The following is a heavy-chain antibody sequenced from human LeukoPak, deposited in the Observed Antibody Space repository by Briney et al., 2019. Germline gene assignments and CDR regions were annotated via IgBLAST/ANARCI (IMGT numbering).Heavy chain of an antibody. CDR3: ARAVSGSLYGDFDF. CDR1: GYSFVFFG. Sequence: ASVKVSCKASGYSFVFFGVSWVRQAPGQGLEWMGWINSHNGDTYAERLQGRVFMTTDTSTSTSYMELRSLRSDDTAVYYCARAVSGSLYGDFDFWGQGTLVTVSS. CDR2: INSHNGDT. V-gene: IGHV1-18*01. D-gene: IGHD1-26*01. J-gene: IGHJ4*02.